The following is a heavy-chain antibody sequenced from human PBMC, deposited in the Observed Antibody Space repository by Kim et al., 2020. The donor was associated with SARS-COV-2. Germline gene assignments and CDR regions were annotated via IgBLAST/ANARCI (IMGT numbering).Heavy chain of an antibody. D-gene: IGHD2-2*01. CDR1: GYTLTELS. CDR3: ATDVSRYCSSTSCYSFDY. V-gene: IGHV1-24*01. Sequence: ASVKVSCKVSGYTLTELSMHWVRQAPGKGLEWMGGFDPEDGETIYAQKFQGRVTMTEDTSTDTAYMELSSLRSEDTAVYYCATDVSRYCSSTSCYSFDYWGQGTLVTVSS. J-gene: IGHJ4*02. CDR2: FDPEDGET.